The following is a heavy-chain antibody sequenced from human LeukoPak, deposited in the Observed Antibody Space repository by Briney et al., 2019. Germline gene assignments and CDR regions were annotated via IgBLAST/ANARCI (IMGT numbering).Heavy chain of an antibody. J-gene: IGHJ4*02. CDR1: GFTFSSYS. Sequence: SGGSLRLSCAASGFTFSSYSMNWVRQAPGKGLEWVSSISSSSSYIYYADSVKGRFTISRDNAKNSLYLQMNSLRAEDTAVYYCARDPDYGDYCDYWGQGTLVTVSS. CDR3: ARDPDYGDYCDY. CDR2: ISSSSSYI. V-gene: IGHV3-21*01. D-gene: IGHD4-17*01.